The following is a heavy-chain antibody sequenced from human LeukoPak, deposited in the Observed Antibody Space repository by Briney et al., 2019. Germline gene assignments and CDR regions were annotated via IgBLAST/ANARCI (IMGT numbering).Heavy chain of an antibody. D-gene: IGHD5-12*01. J-gene: IGHJ6*03. CDR1: GFTFSSYG. Sequence: GGSLRLSCAASGFTFSSYGMHWVRQAPGKGLEWVAFIRYDGSNKYYADSVKGRFTISRDNAKNSLYLQMNSLRAEDTAVYYCARKYSGKGSYYYYMDVWGKGTTVTISS. CDR2: IRYDGSNK. V-gene: IGHV3-30*02. CDR3: ARKYSGKGSYYYYMDV.